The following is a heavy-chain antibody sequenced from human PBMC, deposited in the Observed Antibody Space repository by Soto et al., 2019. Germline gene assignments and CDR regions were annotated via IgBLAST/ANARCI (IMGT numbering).Heavy chain of an antibody. V-gene: IGHV3-30*18. CDR1: GFTFSRYG. D-gene: IGHD3-10*02. Sequence: QVQLVESGGGVVQPGRSLRLSCAASGFTFSRYGMHWVRQAPGKGLEGVAGISDYGSNKYYGDSVKGRFTISRDNSKNTVYLQMDTRRAEDTAVYYCAKDGCSGTNGGDWFDPWGRGTLVTVSS. CDR3: AKDGCSGTNGGDWFDP. CDR2: ISDYGSNK. J-gene: IGHJ5*02.